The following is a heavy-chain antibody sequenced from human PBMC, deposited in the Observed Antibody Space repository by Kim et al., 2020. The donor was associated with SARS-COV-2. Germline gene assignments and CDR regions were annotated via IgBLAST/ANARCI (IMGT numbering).Heavy chain of an antibody. V-gene: IGHV4-59*01. CDR3: ARWGVLAFDY. Sequence: STNYNPSLKSRVTISVDTSKNQFSLKRSSVTAADTAVYYCARWGVLAFDYWGQGTLVTVSS. CDR2: ST. J-gene: IGHJ4*02. D-gene: IGHD2-8*02.